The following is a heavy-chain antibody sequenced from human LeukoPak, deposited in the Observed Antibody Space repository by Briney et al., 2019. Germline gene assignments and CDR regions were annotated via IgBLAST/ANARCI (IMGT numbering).Heavy chain of an antibody. CDR3: ARGEVVAYFDY. Sequence: ASVKVSCKASGGTFSSYAISWGRQAPGQGLGWMGGIIPIFGRANYAQKFQGRVTITADEYTSTTYMELSRVRSEDTAVYYCARGEVVAYFDYWGQGTLVTVSS. D-gene: IGHD2-15*01. CDR1: GGTFSSYA. V-gene: IGHV1-69*01. CDR2: IIPIFGRA. J-gene: IGHJ4*02.